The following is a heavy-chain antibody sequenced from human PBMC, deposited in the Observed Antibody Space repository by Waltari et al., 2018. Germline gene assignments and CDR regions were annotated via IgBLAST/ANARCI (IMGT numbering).Heavy chain of an antibody. D-gene: IGHD3-10*01. CDR3: ARGTS. Sequence: EVQLVESGVGLVQPGGSLRLSWVRQAPGKGLEYVSAISTNGGSTYYANSVKGRFTISRDNSKNTLYLQMGSLRTEDMAVYYCARGTSWGQGTLVTVSS. CDR2: ISTNGGST. V-gene: IGHV3-64*01. J-gene: IGHJ5*02.